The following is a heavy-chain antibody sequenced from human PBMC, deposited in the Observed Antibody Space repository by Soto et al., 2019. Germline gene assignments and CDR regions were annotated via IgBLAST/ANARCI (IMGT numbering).Heavy chain of an antibody. CDR1: GFTFSRYS. CDR3: ARDPKYSSSSFDY. Sequence: EVQLVESGGGLVKPGGSLRLSCAASGFTFSRYSMNWVRQAPGKGLEWVSYISSSSSYIYYADSVKGRFTISRDNAKNSLYLQMNSLRAEDTAVYYCARDPKYSSSSFDYWGQGTLVTVSS. V-gene: IGHV3-21*01. CDR2: ISSSSSYI. D-gene: IGHD6-6*01. J-gene: IGHJ4*02.